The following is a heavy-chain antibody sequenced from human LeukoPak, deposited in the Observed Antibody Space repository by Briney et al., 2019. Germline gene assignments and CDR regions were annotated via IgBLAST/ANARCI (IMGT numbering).Heavy chain of an antibody. Sequence: SETLSLTCTVSGGSINSYYWSWIRQPPGKGLEWIGYIYYSGSTNYNPSLKSRVTISVDTSKNQFSLKLSSVTAADTAVYYCARGATRRKNAFDIWGQGTMVTVSS. D-gene: IGHD6-25*01. CDR3: ARGATRRKNAFDI. CDR2: IYYSGST. V-gene: IGHV4-59*01. CDR1: GGSINSYY. J-gene: IGHJ3*02.